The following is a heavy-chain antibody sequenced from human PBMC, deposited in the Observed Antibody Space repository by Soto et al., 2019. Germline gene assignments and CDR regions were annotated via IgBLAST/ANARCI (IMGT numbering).Heavy chain of an antibody. CDR2: IYHSGST. CDR3: ASDYGDYGGFGY. CDR1: GGSISSGGYS. J-gene: IGHJ4*02. D-gene: IGHD4-17*01. V-gene: IGHV4-30-2*01. Sequence: QLQLQESGSGLVKPSQTLSLTCAVSGGSISSGGYSWSWIRQPPGKGLEWIGYIYHSGSTYYNPYRKIRVAIAVDRSKNQFSLKVSSVHAADTAGYYCASDYGDYGGFGYLGQGNLVNVSS.